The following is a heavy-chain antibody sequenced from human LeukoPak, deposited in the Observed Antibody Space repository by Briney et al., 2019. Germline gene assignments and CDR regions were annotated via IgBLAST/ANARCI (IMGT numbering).Heavy chain of an antibody. CDR1: GYTFTSYY. D-gene: IGHD6-19*01. CDR3: ARGSSGWYNYFDY. J-gene: IGHJ4*02. Sequence: ASVKVSCKASGYTFTSYYMHWVRQAPGQRLEWMGWINAGNGNTKYSQKFQGRVTITRDTSASTAYMELSSLRSEDTAVYYCARGSSGWYNYFDYWGQGTLVTVSS. CDR2: INAGNGNT. V-gene: IGHV1-3*01.